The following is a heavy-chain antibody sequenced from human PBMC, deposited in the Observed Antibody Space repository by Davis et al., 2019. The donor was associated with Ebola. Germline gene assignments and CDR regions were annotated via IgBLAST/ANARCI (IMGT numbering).Heavy chain of an antibody. CDR3: ARSSIAARPGYYYGMDA. CDR1: GFTFDNYA. CDR2: ISSSSSYI. J-gene: IGHJ6*02. Sequence: GESLKISCAASGFTFDNYAMHWVRQAPGKGLEWVSSISSSSSYIYYADSVKGRFTISRDNAKNSLCLQMNSLRAEDTAVYYCARSSIAARPGYYYGMDAWGQGTLVTVSS. D-gene: IGHD6-6*01. V-gene: IGHV3-21*01.